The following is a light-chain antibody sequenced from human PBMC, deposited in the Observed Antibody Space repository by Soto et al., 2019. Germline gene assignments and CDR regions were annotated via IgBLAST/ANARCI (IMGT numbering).Light chain of an antibody. CDR3: TQSTHLPPT. V-gene: IGKV2-29*03. J-gene: IGKJ5*01. CDR2: EVS. CDR1: QSLLHITGETF. Sequence: DVVMTQTPLSLSVAPGQPASISCKSGQSLLHITGETFLFWYLQKPGQSPQLLIYEVSTRVSGVPDRFSGSGSGTDFTLEISRVETDDVGIYYCTQSTHLPPTFGQGTRLGIE.